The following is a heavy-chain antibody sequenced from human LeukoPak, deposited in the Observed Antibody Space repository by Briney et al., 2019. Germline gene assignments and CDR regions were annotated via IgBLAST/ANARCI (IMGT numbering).Heavy chain of an antibody. CDR3: AGFLNGYNGYYFDY. J-gene: IGHJ4*02. CDR1: GASISSYY. CDR2: IYYSGST. D-gene: IGHD5-24*01. Sequence: SETLSLTCTVSGASISSYYWGWIRQPPGKGLEWIGSIYYSGSTYYNPSLKSRVTISVDTSKNQFSLKLSSVTAADTAVYYCAGFLNGYNGYYFDYWGQGTLVTVSS. V-gene: IGHV4-39*07.